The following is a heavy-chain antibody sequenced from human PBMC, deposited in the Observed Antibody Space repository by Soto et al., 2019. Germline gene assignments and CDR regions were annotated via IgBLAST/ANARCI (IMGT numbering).Heavy chain of an antibody. D-gene: IGHD3-9*01. Sequence: GASVKVSCKASGYTFTSYAMHWVRQAPGQRLEWMGWINAGNGNTKYSQKFQGRVTITRDTSASTAYMELSSLRSDDTAVYYCARDGGDILTGYPRSWFDPWGQGTLVTVSS. J-gene: IGHJ5*02. CDR3: ARDGGDILTGYPRSWFDP. CDR2: INAGNGNT. CDR1: GYTFTSYA. V-gene: IGHV1-3*01.